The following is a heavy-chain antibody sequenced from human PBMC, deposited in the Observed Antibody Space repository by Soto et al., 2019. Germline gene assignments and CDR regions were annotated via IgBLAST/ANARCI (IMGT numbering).Heavy chain of an antibody. D-gene: IGHD2-15*01. CDR2: ISGSGGST. J-gene: IGHJ3*02. CDR3: AKDGRGSNPRAFDI. CDR1: GFSYSNYA. V-gene: IGHV3-23*01. Sequence: EVHVLESGGGLVQPGGSLRLSCAASGFSYSNYAMMWVRQAPGKGLEWVSTISGSGGSTYYEDSVKGRFTISRDNSKNTLYLQMNSLRDDDTAEYYCAKDGRGSNPRAFDIWGQGTMVTVSS.